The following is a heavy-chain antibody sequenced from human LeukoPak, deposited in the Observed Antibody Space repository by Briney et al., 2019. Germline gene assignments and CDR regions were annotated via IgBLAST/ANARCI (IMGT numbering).Heavy chain of an antibody. V-gene: IGHV3-48*03. CDR1: GFTFSSYE. D-gene: IGHD3-10*01. J-gene: IGHJ4*02. CDR2: ISSTGTTK. CDR3: ARDPSGVGSGPFDS. Sequence: PGGSLRLSCAASGFTFSSYEMNWVRQAPGKGLEWVSYISSTGTTKYYADSVKGRFTISRDNAKNSLYLQMNSLRAEDTAVYYCARDPSGVGSGPFDSWGPGTPVTVSS.